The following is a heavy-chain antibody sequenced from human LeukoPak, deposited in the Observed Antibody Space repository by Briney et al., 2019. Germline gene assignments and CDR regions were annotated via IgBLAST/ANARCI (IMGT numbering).Heavy chain of an antibody. CDR3: ARSGYYRYNHAFDI. V-gene: IGHV1-69*13. D-gene: IGHD3-22*01. CDR1: GGTFSSYA. CDR2: IIPIFGTA. J-gene: IGHJ3*02. Sequence: ASVKVSCKASGGTFSSYAISWVRQAPGQGLEWMGGIIPIFGTANYAQKFQGRVTITADESTSTAYMELSNLGSEDTAVYYCARSGYYRYNHAFDIWGQGTMVTVSS.